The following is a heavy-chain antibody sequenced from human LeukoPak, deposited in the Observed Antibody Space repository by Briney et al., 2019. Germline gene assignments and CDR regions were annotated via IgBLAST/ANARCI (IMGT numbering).Heavy chain of an antibody. CDR3: ARDYYGSGSFDP. D-gene: IGHD3-10*01. J-gene: IGHJ5*02. CDR1: GYTFTGYY. Sequence: ASVKASCKASGYTFTGYYMHWVRQAPGQGLEWMGWINPNSGGTNYAQKFQGRVTMTRDTSISTAYMELSRLRSDDTAVYYCARDYYGSGSFDPWGQGTLVTVSS. CDR2: INPNSGGT. V-gene: IGHV1-2*02.